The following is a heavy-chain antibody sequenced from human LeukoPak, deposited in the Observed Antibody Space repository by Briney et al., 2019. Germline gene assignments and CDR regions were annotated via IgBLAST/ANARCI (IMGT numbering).Heavy chain of an antibody. CDR3: AKDSNILTGYPAPGPFDI. D-gene: IGHD3-9*01. J-gene: IGHJ3*02. V-gene: IGHV3-11*01. Sequence: GGSLRLSCAASGFTFSDYYMSWIRQAPGKGLEWVSYISSSGSTIYYADSVKGRFTISRDNAKNSLYLQMNSLRAEDTAVYYCAKDSNILTGYPAPGPFDIWGQGTMVTVSP. CDR2: ISSSGSTI. CDR1: GFTFSDYY.